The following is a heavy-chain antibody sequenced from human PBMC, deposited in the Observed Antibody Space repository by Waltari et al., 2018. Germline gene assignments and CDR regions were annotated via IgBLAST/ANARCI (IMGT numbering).Heavy chain of an antibody. D-gene: IGHD3-16*02. Sequence: QVQLVQSGAGVKKPGSSVKVSCKASGGTFSSYTISWVRQAPGHGLEWMGGFSPIFGTANYAQKFQCRVTITADASTSTAYMELSSLRSEDAAVYYCARDLGDMITFGGVIVTPELYYYYMDVWGKGTTVTVSS. CDR1: GGTFSSYT. CDR3: ARDLGDMITFGGVIVTPELYYYYMDV. CDR2: FSPIFGTA. V-gene: IGHV1-69*19. J-gene: IGHJ6*03.